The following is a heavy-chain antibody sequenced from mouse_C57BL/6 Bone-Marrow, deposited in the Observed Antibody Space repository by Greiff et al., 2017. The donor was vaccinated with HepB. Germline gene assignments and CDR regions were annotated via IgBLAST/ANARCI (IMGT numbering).Heavy chain of an antibody. CDR2: ISSGGDYI. CDR1: GFTFSSYA. Sequence: EVKLQESGEGLVKPGGSLKLSCAASGFTFSSYAMSWVRQTPEKRLEWVAYISSGGDYIYYADTVKGRFTISRDNARNTLYLQMSSLKSEDTSMYYCTRGCYSRAMDYWGQGTSVPVSS. D-gene: IGHD2-5*01. J-gene: IGHJ4*01. CDR3: TRGCYSRAMDY. V-gene: IGHV5-9-1*02.